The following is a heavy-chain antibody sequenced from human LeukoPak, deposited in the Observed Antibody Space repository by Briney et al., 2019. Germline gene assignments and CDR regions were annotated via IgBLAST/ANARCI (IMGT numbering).Heavy chain of an antibody. CDR1: GFRFNSYG. CDR2: ISSSSSYI. J-gene: IGHJ4*02. D-gene: IGHD3-22*01. CDR3: TKGRHDSSGYNDY. V-gene: IGHV3-21*01. Sequence: GGTLRLSCAASGFRFNSYGMTWVRLAPGKGLEWVSSISSSSSYIYYADSVKGRFTISRDNAKNSLYLQMNSLRAEDTAVYYCTKGRHDSSGYNDYWGQGTLVTVSS.